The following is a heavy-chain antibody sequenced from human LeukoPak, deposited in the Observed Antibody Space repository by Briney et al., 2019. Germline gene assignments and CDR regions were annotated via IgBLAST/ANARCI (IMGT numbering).Heavy chain of an antibody. J-gene: IGHJ4*02. CDR3: ARILGLAHDY. CDR1: GFTFSGYA. CDR2: ISRSDNTI. V-gene: IGHV3-48*03. D-gene: IGHD3-9*01. Sequence: GGSLRLSCAGSGFTFSGYAMNWVRQAPGKGLEWISYISRSDNTIYYADSVKGRFTISRDNAKNSLYLQMNSLRAEDTAVYYCARILGLAHDYWGQGTLVTASS.